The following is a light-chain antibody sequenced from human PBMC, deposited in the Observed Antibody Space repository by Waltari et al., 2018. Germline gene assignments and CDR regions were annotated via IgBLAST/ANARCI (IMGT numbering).Light chain of an antibody. CDR2: GAS. CDR1: QSVSRA. CDR3: QHYVRLPAT. J-gene: IGKJ1*01. V-gene: IGKV3-20*01. Sequence: EIVLTQSPGTLSLSPGERVTLSCRASQSVSRALAWYQQKPGQAPRLLMYGASSRATGISDRFSGSGSGTDFSLTISRLDPEEFAVYYCQHYVRLPATFGQGTKVEIK.